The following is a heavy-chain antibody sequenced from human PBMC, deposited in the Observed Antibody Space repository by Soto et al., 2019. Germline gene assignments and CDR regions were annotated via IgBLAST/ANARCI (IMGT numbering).Heavy chain of an antibody. CDR2: IYYSGST. CDR3: ARGRYGDPDY. Sequence: SETLSLTCTVSGGSISSGGYYWSWIRQHPGKGLEWIGYIYYSGSTYYNPSLKSRVTISVDTSKNQFSLKLSSVTAAGTAVYYCARGRYGDPDYWGQGTLVTVSS. J-gene: IGHJ4*02. CDR1: GGSISSGGYY. D-gene: IGHD4-17*01. V-gene: IGHV4-31*03.